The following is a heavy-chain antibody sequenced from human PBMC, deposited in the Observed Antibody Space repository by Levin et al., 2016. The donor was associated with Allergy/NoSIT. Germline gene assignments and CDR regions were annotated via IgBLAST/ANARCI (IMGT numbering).Heavy chain of an antibody. CDR1: GFTFSSYD. J-gene: IGHJ6*02. CDR3: ARAGNYYGSGSYGWGILNYYYGMDV. CDR2: IGTAGDT. V-gene: IGHV3-13*04. D-gene: IGHD3-10*01. Sequence: GGSLRLSCAASGFTFSSYDMHWVRQATGKGLEWVSAIGTAGDTYYPGSVKGRFTISRENAKNSLYLQMNSLRAGDTAVYYCARAGNYYGSGSYGWGILNYYYGMDVWGQGTTVTVSS.